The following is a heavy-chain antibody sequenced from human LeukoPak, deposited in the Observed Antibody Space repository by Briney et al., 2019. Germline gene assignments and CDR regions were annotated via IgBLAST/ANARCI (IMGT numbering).Heavy chain of an antibody. J-gene: IGHJ4*02. D-gene: IGHD3-22*01. V-gene: IGHV3-21*01. Sequence: GGSLRLSCAASGFTFSIYSMNWVRQAPGKGLEWVSSISSSSSYIYYADSVKGRFTISRDNAKNSLYLQMNSLRAEDTAVYYCARMSSGHPDYWGQGTLVTVSS. CDR2: ISSSSSYI. CDR1: GFTFSIYS. CDR3: ARMSSGHPDY.